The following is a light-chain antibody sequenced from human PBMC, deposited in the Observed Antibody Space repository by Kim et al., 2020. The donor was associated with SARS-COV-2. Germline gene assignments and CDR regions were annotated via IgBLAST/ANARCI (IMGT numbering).Light chain of an antibody. CDR1: QSVSSY. V-gene: IGKV3-11*01. CDR2: DAS. Sequence: LSPGESATISCRASQSVSSYVAWYQQKPGQAPRLLIYDASNRATGIPARFSGSGSGTDFTLTISSLEPEDFAVYYCQQRSNWPITFGQGTRLEIK. J-gene: IGKJ5*01. CDR3: QQRSNWPIT.